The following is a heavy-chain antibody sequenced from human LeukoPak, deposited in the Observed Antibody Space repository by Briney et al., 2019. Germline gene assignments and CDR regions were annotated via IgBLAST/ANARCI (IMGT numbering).Heavy chain of an antibody. CDR3: ASSSDFWSGWVYYMDV. V-gene: IGHV4-34*01. J-gene: IGHJ6*03. CDR1: GGSFSGYY. D-gene: IGHD3-3*01. Sequence: SETLSLTCAVYGGSFSGYYWSWIRQPPGKGLEWIGEINHSGSTNYNPSLKSRVTISVDTSKNQFSLKLSSVTAADTAVYYCASSSDFWSGWVYYMDVWGKGTTVTVSS. CDR2: INHSGST.